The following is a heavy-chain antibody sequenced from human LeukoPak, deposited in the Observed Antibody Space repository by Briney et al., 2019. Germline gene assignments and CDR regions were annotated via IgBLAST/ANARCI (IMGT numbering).Heavy chain of an antibody. Sequence: PSETLSLTXAVSGYSISSGYYWGWIRQPPGKGLEWIGSIYHSGSTYYNPSLKSRVTISVDTSKNQFSLKLSSVTAADTAVYYCARHMGRWFGEPHDAFDIWGQGTMVTVSS. J-gene: IGHJ3*02. D-gene: IGHD3-10*01. V-gene: IGHV4-38-2*01. CDR2: IYHSGST. CDR3: ARHMGRWFGEPHDAFDI. CDR1: GYSISSGYY.